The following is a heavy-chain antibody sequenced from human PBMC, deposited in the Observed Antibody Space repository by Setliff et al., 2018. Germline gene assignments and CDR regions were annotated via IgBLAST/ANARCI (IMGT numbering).Heavy chain of an antibody. Sequence: SETLSLTCTVSGGSISSSSYYWGWIRQPPGKGLEWIGSIYYSGSTYYNPSLKSRVTISVDTSKNQFSLKLSSVTAADTAVYYCASRPREEYYYGSGSYPYSDYWGQGTLVTVSS. CDR1: GGSISSSSYY. V-gene: IGHV4-39*07. CDR3: ASRPREEYYYGSGSYPYSDY. CDR2: IYYSGST. D-gene: IGHD3-10*01. J-gene: IGHJ4*02.